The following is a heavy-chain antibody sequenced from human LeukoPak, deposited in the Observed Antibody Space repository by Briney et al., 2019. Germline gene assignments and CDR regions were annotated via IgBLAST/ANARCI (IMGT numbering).Heavy chain of an antibody. CDR1: GGSISSSSYY. V-gene: IGHV4-39*07. CDR2: IYYSGST. D-gene: IGHD3-10*01. CDR3: ATVLLWKNWFDP. J-gene: IGHJ5*02. Sequence: SETLSLTCTVSGGSISSSSYYWGWIRQPPGKGLEWIGSIYYSGSTYYNPSLKSRVTISVDTSKNQFSLKLSSVTAADTAVYYCATVLLWKNWFDPWGQGTLVTVSS.